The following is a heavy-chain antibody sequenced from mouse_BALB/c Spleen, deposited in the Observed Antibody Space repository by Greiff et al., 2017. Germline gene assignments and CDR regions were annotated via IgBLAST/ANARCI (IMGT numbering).Heavy chain of an antibody. CDR3: TLNSLLRLEAMDY. CDR1: GFTFSDAW. CDR2: IRSKDNNHAT. J-gene: IGHJ4*01. D-gene: IGHD1-2*01. V-gene: IGHV6-6*01. Sequence: EVKVEESGGGLVQPGGSMKLSCAASGFTFSDAWMDWVRQSPEKGLEWVAEIRSKDNNHATYYAESVKGRFTISRDDSKSSVYLQMNSLRAEDTGIYYCTLNSLLRLEAMDYWGQGTSVTVSS.